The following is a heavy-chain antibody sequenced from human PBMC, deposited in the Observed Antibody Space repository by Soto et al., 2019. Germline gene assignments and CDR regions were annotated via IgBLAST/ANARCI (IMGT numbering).Heavy chain of an antibody. CDR2: IIPLFGTT. J-gene: IGHJ6*02. Sequence: QVQVVQSGVEVRRPGSSVKVSYKASGDTFKNCVISWVRQAPGQGLEWMGEIIPLFGTTDFAQRFQGRLTITTDESTTTAYMELSRLRSEDTATYYCAAELGFGKLSVVWGQGTTVIVSS. V-gene: IGHV1-69*01. CDR1: GDTFKNCV. CDR3: AAELGFGKLSVV. D-gene: IGHD3-10*01.